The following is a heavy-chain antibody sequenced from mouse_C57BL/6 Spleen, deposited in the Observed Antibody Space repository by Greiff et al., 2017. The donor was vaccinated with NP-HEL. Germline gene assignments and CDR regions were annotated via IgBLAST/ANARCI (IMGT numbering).Heavy chain of an antibody. CDR3: ARGPVNYGNYDAMDY. Sequence: QVQLQQSGAELVRPGTSVKLSCKASGYTFTSYWMHWVKQRPGQGLEWIGVIDPSDSYTNYNQKFKGKATLTVDTSSSTAYMQLSSLTSEDSAVYYCARGPVNYGNYDAMDYWGQGTSVTVSS. J-gene: IGHJ4*01. V-gene: IGHV1-59*01. CDR1: GYTFTSYW. CDR2: IDPSDSYT. D-gene: IGHD2-1*01.